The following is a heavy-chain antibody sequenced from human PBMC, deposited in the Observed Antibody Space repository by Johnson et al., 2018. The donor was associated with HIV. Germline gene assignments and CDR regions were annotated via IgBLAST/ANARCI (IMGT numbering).Heavy chain of an antibody. J-gene: IGHJ3*02. CDR2: INWNGGSR. V-gene: IGHV3-20*04. Sequence: EVQLVESGGGVVRPGGSLRLSCAASGFTFDHYGMSWVRQVPGKGPEWVSGINWNGGSRGYADSVKGRFTISRDNAKNTLYLQMNSLRAEDTAVYYCASLPTRKGGRSGAFDIWGQGTMVTVSS. CDR3: ASLPTRKGGRSGAFDI. D-gene: IGHD2-15*01. CDR1: GFTFDHYG.